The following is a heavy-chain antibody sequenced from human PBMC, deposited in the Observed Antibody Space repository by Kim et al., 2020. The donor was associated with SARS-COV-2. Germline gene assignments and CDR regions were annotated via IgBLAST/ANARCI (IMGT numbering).Heavy chain of an antibody. V-gene: IGHV3-30*18. Sequence: GGSLRLSCAASGFTFSSYGMHWVRQAPGKGLEWVAVISYDGSNKYYADSVKGRFTISRDNSKNTLYLQMNSLRAEDTAVYYCAKDLFRSGWYYVFDWGQGTLVTLAS. CDR1: GFTFSSYG. D-gene: IGHD6-19*01. CDR2: ISYDGSNK. J-gene: IGHJ1*01. CDR3: AKDLFRSGWYYVFD.